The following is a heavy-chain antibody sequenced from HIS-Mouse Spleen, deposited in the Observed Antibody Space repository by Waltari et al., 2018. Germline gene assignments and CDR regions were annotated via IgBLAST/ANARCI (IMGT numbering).Heavy chain of an antibody. CDR2: ISYHGSNK. CDR3: AKDKHHAFDY. V-gene: IGHV3-30*18. CDR1: GCTFRSYG. Sequence: QVQLVESGGGVVQPGRSRRLSCAASGCTFRSYGMHWVRQAPGKGLEWVAVISYHGSNKYYADSVKGRFTISRDNSKNTLYLQMNSLRAEDTAVYYCAKDKHHAFDYWGQGTLVTVSS. J-gene: IGHJ4*02.